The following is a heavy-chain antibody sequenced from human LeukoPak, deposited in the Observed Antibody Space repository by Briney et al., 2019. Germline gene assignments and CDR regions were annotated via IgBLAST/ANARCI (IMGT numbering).Heavy chain of an antibody. V-gene: IGHV1-18*01. CDR1: GYTFTSYG. CDR3: ARDSFLLRSSSWFSNFDY. J-gene: IGHJ4*02. Sequence: ASVKVSCKASGYTFTSYGISWVRQAPGQGLEWMGWISAYNGNTNYAQKLQGRVTMTTDTSTSTAYMELRSLRSDDTAVYYCARDSFLLRSSSWFSNFDYWGQGTLVTVSS. D-gene: IGHD6-13*01. CDR2: ISAYNGNT.